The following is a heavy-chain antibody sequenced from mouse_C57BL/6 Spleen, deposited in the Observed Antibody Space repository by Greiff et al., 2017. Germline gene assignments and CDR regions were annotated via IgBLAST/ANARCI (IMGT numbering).Heavy chain of an antibody. CDR2: IDPEPGGT. J-gene: IGHJ2*01. D-gene: IGHD1-1*01. CDR1: GYTFTDYE. Sequence: QVQLQQSGAELARPGASVTLSCKASGYTFTDYEMHWVKQTPVHGLEWIGAIDPEPGGTAYNQKFKGKAILTADKSSSTAYMELRSLTSEDSAVYYCTRSRTTVVDYWGQGTTLTVSS. CDR3: TRSRTTVVDY. V-gene: IGHV1-15*01.